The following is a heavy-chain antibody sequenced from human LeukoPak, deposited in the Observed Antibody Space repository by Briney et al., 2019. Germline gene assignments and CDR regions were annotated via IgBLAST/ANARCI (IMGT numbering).Heavy chain of an antibody. Sequence: GGSLRLSCVASGFAFRSYSMSWVRQAPGKGLDWISYISTSSSSTTYYADSVKGRSTISRDNAKNSLYLQMNSLGAEDTAVYYCARGGSADSMDVWGKGTTVTVSS. J-gene: IGHJ6*04. CDR3: ARGGSADSMDV. D-gene: IGHD6-25*01. V-gene: IGHV3-48*04. CDR1: GFAFRSYS. CDR2: ISTSSSSTT.